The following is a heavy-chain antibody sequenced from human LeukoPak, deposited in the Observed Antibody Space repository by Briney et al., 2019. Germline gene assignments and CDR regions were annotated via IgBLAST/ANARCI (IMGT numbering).Heavy chain of an antibody. Sequence: ASVKVSCKASGYTFTDYGIHWVRQAPGQGLERISWGSTFNGHRLYGQRFQGRVTMTTDPSTTTVYMELTSLTSDDTALYYCARDAVGAREFDVWGQGTMVTVSS. D-gene: IGHD1-26*01. CDR1: GYTFTDYG. CDR3: ARDAVGAREFDV. J-gene: IGHJ3*01. CDR2: GSTFNGHR. V-gene: IGHV1-18*01.